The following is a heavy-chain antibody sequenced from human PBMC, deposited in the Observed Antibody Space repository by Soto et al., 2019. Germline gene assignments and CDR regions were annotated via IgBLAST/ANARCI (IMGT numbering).Heavy chain of an antibody. CDR1: GGIFSTYA. J-gene: IGHJ4*02. CDR3: ARDRDDYGSGNYYNRIDF. V-gene: IGHV1-69*13. CDR2: IIPLFGTP. D-gene: IGHD3-10*01. Sequence: SVKVSCKASGGIFSTYAISWLRQAPGQGLEWMGGIIPLFGTPNYAQRFQGRVTITADESTSTAYMGLSRLRSEDTAVYYCARDRDDYGSGNYYNRIDFWGQGTLVTVSS.